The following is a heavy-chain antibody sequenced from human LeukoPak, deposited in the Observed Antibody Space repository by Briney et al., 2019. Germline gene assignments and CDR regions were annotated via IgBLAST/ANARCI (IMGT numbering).Heavy chain of an antibody. CDR3: ASPNIVTTGQDI. CDR1: GFTFDDYG. D-gene: IGHD4-11*01. V-gene: IGHV3-20*04. CDR2: INWNGGST. Sequence: GGSLRLSCAASGFTFDDYGMSWVRQAPGKGLEWVSGINWNGGSTGYADSVKGRFTISRDNSKNTLYLQMNSLRAEDTAVYYCASPNIVTTGQDIWGQGTMVTVSS. J-gene: IGHJ3*02.